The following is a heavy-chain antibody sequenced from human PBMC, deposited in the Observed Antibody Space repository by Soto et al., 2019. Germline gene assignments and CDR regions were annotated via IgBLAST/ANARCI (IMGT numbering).Heavy chain of an antibody. J-gene: IGHJ6*03. CDR3: AKEDSGFLYYYYYMDV. D-gene: IGHD5-12*01. Sequence: GGSLRLSCAASGFTFSSYAISWVRQAPGKGLEWVSPISGSGGSTYYADSVKGRFTISRDNSKNTLYLQMNSLRAEDTAVYYCAKEDSGFLYYYYYMDVWGKGTTFTVSS. V-gene: IGHV3-23*01. CDR1: GFTFSSYA. CDR2: ISGSGGST.